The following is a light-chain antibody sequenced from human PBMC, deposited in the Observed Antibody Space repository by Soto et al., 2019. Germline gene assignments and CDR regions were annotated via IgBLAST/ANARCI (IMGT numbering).Light chain of an antibody. CDR3: QQYYSTLPLT. J-gene: IGKJ4*01. V-gene: IGKV1D-43*01. Sequence: AIRMTQSPFSLSASVGDRVTITCWASQGISSYLAWYQQKPAKAPKLFIYSASSLQSGVPSGFSGSGSGTDYTLTISSLQPEDFATYYCQQYYSTLPLTFGGGTKVEIK. CDR2: SAS. CDR1: QGISSY.